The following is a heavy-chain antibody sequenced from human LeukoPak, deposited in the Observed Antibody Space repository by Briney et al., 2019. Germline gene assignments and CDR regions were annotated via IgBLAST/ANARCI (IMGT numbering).Heavy chain of an antibody. Sequence: ASVKVSCKGPGYTFTGYYMHWVRQAPGQGLEWMGWINPNSGGTNYAQKFQGRVTMTRDTSISTAYMELSRLRSDDTAVYYCAREIVVVPAVHNWFDPWGQGTLVTVSS. CDR3: AREIVVVPAVHNWFDP. CDR1: GYTFTGYY. CDR2: INPNSGGT. D-gene: IGHD2-2*01. J-gene: IGHJ5*02. V-gene: IGHV1-2*02.